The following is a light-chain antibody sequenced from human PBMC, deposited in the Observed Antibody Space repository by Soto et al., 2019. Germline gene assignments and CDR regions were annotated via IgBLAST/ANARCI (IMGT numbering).Light chain of an antibody. CDR3: QHYSNWPPWT. J-gene: IGKJ1*01. CDR2: DTF. V-gene: IGKV3-20*01. Sequence: EIVLMQSPGTLSLSPGEGATLSCRASQSVNNNYLAWYQQKPGQAPTVLIFDTFRRATGVPDRFSGSGSGTDFTLTISRLEPEDFAVYYCQHYSNWPPWTFGQGTKVEVK. CDR1: QSVNNNY.